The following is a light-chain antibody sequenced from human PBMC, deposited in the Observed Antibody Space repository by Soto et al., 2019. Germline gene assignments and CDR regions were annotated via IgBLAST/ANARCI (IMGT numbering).Light chain of an antibody. CDR2: SAS. J-gene: IGKJ1*01. CDR1: QSISSY. V-gene: IGKV1-39*01. Sequence: DIQMTQSPSSLSASVGDRXXITCRASQSISSYLNWYQQKPGKAPEFLIYSASSLESGVPSRFSGSGSGTDFTLTINSLQPEDFATYYWQQRYSPPWTFGQGTKVEIK. CDR3: QQRYSPPWT.